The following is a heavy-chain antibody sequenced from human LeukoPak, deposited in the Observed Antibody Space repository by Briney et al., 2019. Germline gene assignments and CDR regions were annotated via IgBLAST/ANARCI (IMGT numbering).Heavy chain of an antibody. CDR1: GGSISSSSYY. CDR3: ARAPYSSSWYGSGRIVAGNWFDP. D-gene: IGHD6-13*01. Sequence: SETLSLTCTVSGGSISSSSYYWGWIRQPPGKGLEWIGSIYYSGSTYYNPSLKSRVTISVDTSKNQFSLKLSSVTAADTAVYYCARAPYSSSWYGSGRIVAGNWFDPWGQGTLVTVSS. CDR2: IYYSGST. J-gene: IGHJ5*02. V-gene: IGHV4-39*07.